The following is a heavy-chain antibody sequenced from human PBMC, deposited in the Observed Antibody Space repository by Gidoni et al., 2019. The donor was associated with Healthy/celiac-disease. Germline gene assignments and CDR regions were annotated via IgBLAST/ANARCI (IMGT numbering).Heavy chain of an antibody. V-gene: IGHV3-53*01. J-gene: IGHJ4*02. CDR2: IYSGGST. Sequence: EVQLVESGGGLIQPGGSLRLSCAASGFTVSSNYMSWVRQAPGKGLEWVSVIYSGGSTYYADSVKGRFTISRDNSKNTLYLQMNSLRAEDTAVYYCARVHYYYGSGSYIYWGQGTLVTVSS. CDR3: ARVHYYYGSGSYIY. D-gene: IGHD3-10*01. CDR1: GFTVSSNY.